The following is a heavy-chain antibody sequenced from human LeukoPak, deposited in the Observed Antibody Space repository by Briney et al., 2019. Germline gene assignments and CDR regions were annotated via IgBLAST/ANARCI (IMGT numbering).Heavy chain of an antibody. CDR1: GFTFSSYA. CDR3: AKLGGQQVYNYYVAV. V-gene: IGHV3-23*01. J-gene: IGHJ6*03. D-gene: IGHD3-16*01. Sequence: HPGGSLRLSCAASGFTFSSYAMSWVRQAPGKGLEWVSGIIDNGDITYYANSVRGRFTISRDNSKNTLYLQMNSLRAEDTAVYYCAKLGGQQVYNYYVAVWGKGTTVAVSS. CDR2: IIDNGDIT.